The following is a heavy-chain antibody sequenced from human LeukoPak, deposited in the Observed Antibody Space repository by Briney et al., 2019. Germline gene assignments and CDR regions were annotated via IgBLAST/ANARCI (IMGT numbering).Heavy chain of an antibody. J-gene: IGHJ6*03. CDR1: GFTFSSHS. D-gene: IGHD6-19*01. CDR2: ISSSSSYI. Sequence: GGSLRLSRAASGFTFSSHSMNWVRQAPGKGLEWVSSISSSSSYIYYADSVKGRFTISRDNAKNSLYLQMNSLRAEDTAIYYCARSSGWYHRGPDYYYYYMDVWGKGTTVTVS. CDR3: ARSSGWYHRGPDYYYYYMDV. V-gene: IGHV3-21*01.